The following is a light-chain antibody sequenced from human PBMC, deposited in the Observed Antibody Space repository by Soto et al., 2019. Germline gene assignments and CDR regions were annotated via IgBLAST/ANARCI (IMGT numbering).Light chain of an antibody. Sequence: DIQMNQSPSTLSASVGDRVTITCRASQSISDSLAWYQQKPGKAPDLLISDVSSLERGVASRFSGSGSGTEFTLTISSMQPDDFATYYCQQSHGYSRTLGEGTKV. CDR3: QQSHGYSRT. J-gene: IGKJ1*01. CDR1: QSISDS. CDR2: DVS. V-gene: IGKV1-5*01.